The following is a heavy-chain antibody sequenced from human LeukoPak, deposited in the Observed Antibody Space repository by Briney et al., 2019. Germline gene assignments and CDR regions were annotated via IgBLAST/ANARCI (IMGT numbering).Heavy chain of an antibody. CDR1: GFTFDDYA. D-gene: IGHD3-3*01. V-gene: IGHV3-9*01. CDR3: AKDRSGYPSSFDY. J-gene: IGHJ4*02. CDR2: ISWNSGSI. Sequence: GGSLRLSCAASGFTFDDYAMHWVRQAPGKGLEWVSGISWNSGSIGYADSVKGRFTISRDNAKNSLYLQMNSLRAEDTALYYCAKDRSGYPSSFDYWGQGTLVTVSS.